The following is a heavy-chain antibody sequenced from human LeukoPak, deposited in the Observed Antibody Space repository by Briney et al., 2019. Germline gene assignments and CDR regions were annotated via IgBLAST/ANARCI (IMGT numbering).Heavy chain of an antibody. V-gene: IGHV1-2*02. CDR3: ARDQKVGATPYFGMGV. CDR2: INPNSGGT. J-gene: IGHJ6*02. CDR1: GYTFTGYY. Sequence: ASVKVSCKASGYTFTGYYMHWVRQAPGQGLEWMGWINPNSGGTNYAQKFQGRVTMTRDTSISTAYMELSRLRSDDTAVYYCARDQKVGATPYFGMGVWGQGTTVTVSS. D-gene: IGHD1-26*01.